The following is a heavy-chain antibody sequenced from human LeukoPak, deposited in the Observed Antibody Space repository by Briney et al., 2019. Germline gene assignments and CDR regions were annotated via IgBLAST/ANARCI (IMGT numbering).Heavy chain of an antibody. CDR3: ARATLPPMTTYTLDY. Sequence: ASVKVSCKVSGYTLTELSMHWVRQAPGKGLEWMGGFDPEDGETIYAQKFQGRVTMTRDTSTSTVYMELSSLRSEDTAVYYCARATLPPMTTYTLDYWGQGTLVTVSS. J-gene: IGHJ4*02. D-gene: IGHD3-16*01. CDR2: FDPEDGET. CDR1: GYTLTELS. V-gene: IGHV1-24*01.